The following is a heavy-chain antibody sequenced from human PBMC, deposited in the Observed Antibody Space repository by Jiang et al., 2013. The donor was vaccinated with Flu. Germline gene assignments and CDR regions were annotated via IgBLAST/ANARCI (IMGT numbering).Heavy chain of an antibody. J-gene: IGHJ6*02. CDR1: GFTFSSYE. CDR2: ISSSGSTI. V-gene: IGHV3-48*03. Sequence: VQLLESGGGLVRPGGSLRLSCAASGFTFSSYEMNWVRQAPGKGLEWVSYISSSGSTIYYADSVKGRFTISRDNAKNSLYLQMNSLRAEDTAVYYCARVDSSGYYFYGMDVWGQGTTVTVSS. CDR3: ARVDSSGYYFYGMDV. D-gene: IGHD3-22*01.